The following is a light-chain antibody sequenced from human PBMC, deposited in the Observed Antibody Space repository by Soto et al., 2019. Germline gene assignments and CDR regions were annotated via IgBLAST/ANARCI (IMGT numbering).Light chain of an antibody. CDR2: GAS. CDR3: QQYDTSPPMYT. J-gene: IGKJ2*01. Sequence: EIVMTHSPATLSVSPLEIATLSFRAIQSVQFNYVAWYQQKPGQAPRLLIYGASSRATGIPDRFSGSGSGTDFTLTISRLEPDDVAVYYCQQYDTSPPMYTFGQGTKVDIK. CDR1: QSVQFNY. V-gene: IGKV3-20*01.